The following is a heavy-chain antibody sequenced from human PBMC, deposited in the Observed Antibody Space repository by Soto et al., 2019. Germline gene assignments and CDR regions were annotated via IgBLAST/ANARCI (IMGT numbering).Heavy chain of an antibody. Sequence: PGESLKISCKGSGHSFTSYWIGWVRQMPGKGLEWMGIIYPGDSDTRYSPSFQGQVTISADKSISTTYLQWSSLKASDTAMYYCARHHVDTAMVTRYYYYYGMDVWGQGTTVTVSS. CDR1: GHSFTSYW. D-gene: IGHD5-18*01. CDR2: IYPGDSDT. V-gene: IGHV5-51*01. J-gene: IGHJ6*02. CDR3: ARHHVDTAMVTRYYYYYGMDV.